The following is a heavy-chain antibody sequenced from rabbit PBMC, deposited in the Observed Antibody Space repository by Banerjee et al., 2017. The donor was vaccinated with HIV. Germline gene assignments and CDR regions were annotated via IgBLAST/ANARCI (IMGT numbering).Heavy chain of an antibody. Sequence: QEQLVESGGGLVQPEGSLTLTCTASGFSFSSSYYMCWVRQAPGKGLEWIGCIYTGSSGRIWYASWAKGRFTITRSTSLNTVTLQLNSLTAADTATYFCARSDAGSYDYNLWGPGTLVTVS. J-gene: IGHJ4*01. CDR3: ARSDAGSYDYNL. CDR1: GFSFSSSYY. V-gene: IGHV1S43*01. CDR2: IYTGSSGRI. D-gene: IGHD4-2*01.